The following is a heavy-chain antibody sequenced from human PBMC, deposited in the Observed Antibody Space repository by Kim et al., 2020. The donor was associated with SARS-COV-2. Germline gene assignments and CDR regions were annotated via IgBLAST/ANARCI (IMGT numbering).Heavy chain of an antibody. Sequence: SETLSLTCAVYGGSFSGDYWSWIRQRPGKGLEWIGEVNHSGRTNYNPSLTSRVTISVDTSKNKFSLKLTSVTAAVTAVYYCARRLSNTSGWGSHYCDLWGQGTLVTVSS. J-gene: IGHJ4*02. V-gene: IGHV4-34*01. CDR2: VNHSGRT. CDR3: ARRLSNTSGWGSHYCDL. CDR1: GGSFSGDY. D-gene: IGHD3-10*01.